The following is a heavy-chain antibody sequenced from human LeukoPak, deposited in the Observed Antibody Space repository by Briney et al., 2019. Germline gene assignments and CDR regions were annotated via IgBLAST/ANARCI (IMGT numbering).Heavy chain of an antibody. Sequence: GGSLRLSCAASGFTVSSKCMSWVRQAPGKGLEWVSSISSSSSYIYYADSVKGRFTISRDNAKNSLYLQMNSLRAEDTAVYYCARGGSSGWYGSGLPNYWGQGTLVTVSS. V-gene: IGHV3-21*01. CDR2: ISSSSSYI. CDR3: ARGGSSGWYGSGLPNY. D-gene: IGHD6-19*01. CDR1: GFTVSSKC. J-gene: IGHJ4*02.